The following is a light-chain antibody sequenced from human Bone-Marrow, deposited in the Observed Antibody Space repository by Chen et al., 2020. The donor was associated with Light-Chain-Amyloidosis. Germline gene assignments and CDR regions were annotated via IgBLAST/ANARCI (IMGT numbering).Light chain of an antibody. CDR3: QEYGTSALT. Sequence: EIVLTQSPGTLSLSPGEGANLSCRASQTISSNYLTWYQQKFGQAPRLLIYGSSSRATGIPARFTGSESGTDFTLTSNRLEPEDFAMYYCQEYGTSALTFGGGTKVEIK. CDR2: GSS. V-gene: IGKV3-20*01. J-gene: IGKJ4*01. CDR1: QTISSNY.